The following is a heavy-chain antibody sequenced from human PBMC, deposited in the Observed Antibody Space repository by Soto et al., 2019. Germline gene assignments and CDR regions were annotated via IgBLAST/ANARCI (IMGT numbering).Heavy chain of an antibody. D-gene: IGHD4-17*01. CDR2: ISYSGST. CDR3: ARDLRIGFDF. V-gene: IGHV4-31*03. CDR1: GASISSGGYY. J-gene: IGHJ3*01. Sequence: LSLTCNVSGASISSGGYYWSWLRQHPGKGLGWIGYISYSGSTSYNPSLKSRVTISVDTSQNQFSLKLTSVTAAATALYFCARDLRIGFDFWGQGTLVTVSS.